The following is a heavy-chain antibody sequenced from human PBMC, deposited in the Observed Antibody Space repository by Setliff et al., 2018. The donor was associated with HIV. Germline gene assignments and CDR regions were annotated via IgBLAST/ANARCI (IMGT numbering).Heavy chain of an antibody. CDR2: IYYAGSL. CDR1: SGSISDSRYY. V-gene: IGHV4-39*01. D-gene: IGHD6-19*01. J-gene: IGHJ4*02. Sequence: SETLSLTCTVSSGSISDSRYYWGWIRQAPGKGLEWIRSIYYAGSLYYSPSLKSRLTVSVDTSKNQFSLKLSSVTAADTAVYYCASPASGGSSGQYHYWGQGTLVTVS. CDR3: ASPASGGSSGQYHY.